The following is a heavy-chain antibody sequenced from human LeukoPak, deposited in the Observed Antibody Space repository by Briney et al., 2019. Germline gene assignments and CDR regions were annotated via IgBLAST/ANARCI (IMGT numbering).Heavy chain of an antibody. Sequence: GGSLRLSCAASGFTLSSYGMHWVRQAPGKGLEWVAVISYYGNNKYYADSVKGRFTISRDNSKNTLYLQMNSLRAEDTAVYYCAKDLIGEYYYGSGSSFAPIDYWGQGTLVTVSS. CDR3: AKDLIGEYYYGSGSSFAPIDY. D-gene: IGHD3-10*01. CDR2: ISYYGNNK. V-gene: IGHV3-30*18. J-gene: IGHJ4*02. CDR1: GFTLSSYG.